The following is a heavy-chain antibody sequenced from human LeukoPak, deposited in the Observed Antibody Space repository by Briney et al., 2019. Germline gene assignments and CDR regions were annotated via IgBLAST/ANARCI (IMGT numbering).Heavy chain of an antibody. J-gene: IGHJ1*01. CDR2: ISYDGSNK. CDR1: GFTFSSYG. CDR3: AKEGQQLVRGYFQH. Sequence: GGSLRLSCAASGFTFSSYGMHWVRQAPGKGLEWVAVISYDGSNKYYADSVKGRFTISRDNSKNTLYLQMNSLRAEDTAVYYCAKEGQQLVRGYFQHWGQGTLVTVSS. D-gene: IGHD6-13*01. V-gene: IGHV3-30*18.